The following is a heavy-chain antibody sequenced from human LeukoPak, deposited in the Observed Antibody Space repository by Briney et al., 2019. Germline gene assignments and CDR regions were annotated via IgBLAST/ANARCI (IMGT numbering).Heavy chain of an antibody. V-gene: IGHV4-59*06. J-gene: IGHJ3*02. CDR1: GGSISSYY. CDR2: IYYSGST. CDR3: AIAQSGYYYVEAFDI. Sequence: PSETLSLTCSVSGGSISSYYWSWIRQPPGKGLEWIGYIYYSGSTYYNPSLKSRVTISVDTSKNQFSLKLSSVTAADTAVYYCAIAQSGYYYVEAFDIWGQGTMVTVSS. D-gene: IGHD3-22*01.